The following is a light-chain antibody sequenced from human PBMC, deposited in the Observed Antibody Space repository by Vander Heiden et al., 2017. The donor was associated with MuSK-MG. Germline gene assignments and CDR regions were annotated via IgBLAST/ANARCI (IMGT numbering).Light chain of an antibody. CDR3: RQALQTPLT. CDR1: QSLLHSNGYNY. J-gene: IGKJ4*01. V-gene: IGKV2-28*01. Sequence: DIVMTQSPLSLPVTPGEPASISCRSSQSLLHSNGYNYLDWYLQKPGQSPQLLIYLGSNRASGVPDRFSGSGSGTDFTLKISRVEAEDVGVYYCRQALQTPLTFGGRTKVEIK. CDR2: LGS.